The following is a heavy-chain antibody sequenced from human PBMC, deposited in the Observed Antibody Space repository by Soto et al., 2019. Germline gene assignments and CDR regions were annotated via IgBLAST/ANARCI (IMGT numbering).Heavy chain of an antibody. D-gene: IGHD3-22*01. J-gene: IGHJ5*02. CDR1: GCTFTSYY. V-gene: IGHV1-46*01. CDR2: INPSGGST. CDR3: ARHLTIRITMIVAQNWFDP. Sequence: GGSVKASCKASGCTFTSYYMHWVRQAPEQGLEWMGIINPSGGSTSYAQKFQGRVTMTRDTSTSTVYMELSSLRSEDTAVYYCARHLTIRITMIVAQNWFDPWGQGTLVTVSS.